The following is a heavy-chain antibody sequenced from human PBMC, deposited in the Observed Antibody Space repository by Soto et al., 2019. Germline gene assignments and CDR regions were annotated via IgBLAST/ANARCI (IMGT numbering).Heavy chain of an antibody. CDR2: INPNSGGT. D-gene: IGHD3-22*01. V-gene: IGHV1-2*02. CDR3: ARAYYYDSSGYGPDAFDI. CDR1: GYTFTGYY. J-gene: IGHJ3*02. Sequence: GASVKVSCKASGYTFTGYYMHWVRQAPGQGLEWMGWINPNSGGTNYAQQFQGRVTMTRDTSISTAYMGLSRLRSDDTAVYYCARAYYYDSSGYGPDAFDIWGQGTMVTVSS.